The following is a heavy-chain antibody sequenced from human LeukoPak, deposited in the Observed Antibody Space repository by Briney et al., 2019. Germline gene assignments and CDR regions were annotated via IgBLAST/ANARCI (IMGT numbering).Heavy chain of an antibody. CDR2: INHSGST. Sequence: PSETLSLTCAVYGGSFSGYYWSWIRQPPGKGLEWIGEINHSGSTNYNPSLKSRVTISVDTSKNQFSLKLSSVTAADTAVYYCAGGHYDFWSGYYSPCGMDVWGQGTTVTVSS. CDR1: GGSFSGYY. V-gene: IGHV4-34*01. CDR3: AGGHYDFWSGYYSPCGMDV. D-gene: IGHD3-3*01. J-gene: IGHJ6*02.